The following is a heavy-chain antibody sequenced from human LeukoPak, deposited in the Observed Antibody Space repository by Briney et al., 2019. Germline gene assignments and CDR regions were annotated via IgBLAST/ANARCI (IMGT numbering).Heavy chain of an antibody. Sequence: SETLSLTCTVSGGSLSGYYWSWLRQPPGKGLEWIGYIHYSGSTNYNPSLKSRVTISLDTSKKQFFLRLSSVTAADTAIYYCAMYDSFFDYCGQGTLVTVSS. J-gene: IGHJ4*02. CDR1: GGSLSGYY. CDR2: IHYSGST. CDR3: AMYDSFFDY. D-gene: IGHD1-1*01. V-gene: IGHV4-59*08.